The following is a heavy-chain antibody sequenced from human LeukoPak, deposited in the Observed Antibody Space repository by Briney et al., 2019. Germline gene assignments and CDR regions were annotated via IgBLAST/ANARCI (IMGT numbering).Heavy chain of an antibody. CDR1: GFTFSSYG. J-gene: IGHJ4*02. Sequence: GGSLRLSCAASGFTFSSYGMHWVRQAPGKGLGWVAFIRYDGSNKYYADSVKGRFTISRDNSKNTLYLQMNSLRAEDTAVYYCAKGTSMVRGDLFDYWGQGTLVTVSS. CDR2: IRYDGSNK. V-gene: IGHV3-30*02. D-gene: IGHD3-10*01. CDR3: AKGTSMVRGDLFDY.